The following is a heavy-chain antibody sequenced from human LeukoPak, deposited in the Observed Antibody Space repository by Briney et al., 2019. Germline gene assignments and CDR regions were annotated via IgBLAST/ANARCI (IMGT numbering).Heavy chain of an antibody. J-gene: IGHJ1*01. CDR3: ARAPSEIGGYYPEYFRH. CDR2: IKSDGST. Sequence: GGSLRLSCAASGFTFSSYWMHWVRQAQGKGLVWVSRIKSDGSTNYADSVKGRFTIYRDNAKNTVSLQMNSLRAEDTGVYYCARAPSEIGGYYPEYFRHWGQGTLVTVSS. D-gene: IGHD3-22*01. CDR1: GFTFSSYW. V-gene: IGHV3-74*01.